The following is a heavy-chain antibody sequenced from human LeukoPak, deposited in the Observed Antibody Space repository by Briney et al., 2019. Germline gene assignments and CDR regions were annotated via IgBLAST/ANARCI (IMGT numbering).Heavy chain of an antibody. CDR2: INSDGSST. CDR1: GFTFSSFW. V-gene: IGHV3-74*01. D-gene: IGHD3-3*01. CDR3: ARSGLRFLEWLPAQAYYGMDV. Sequence: PGGSLRLSCAGSGFTFSSFWMHWVRQDPGKGLVWVSRINSDGSSTAYADFVKGRFTISRDNAKNSLYLQMNSLRAEDTAVYYCARSGLRFLEWLPAQAYYGMDVWGQGTTVTVSS. J-gene: IGHJ6*02.